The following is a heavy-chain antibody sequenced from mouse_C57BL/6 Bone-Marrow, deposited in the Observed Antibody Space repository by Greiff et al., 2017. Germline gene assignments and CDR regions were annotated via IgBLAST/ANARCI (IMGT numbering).Heavy chain of an antibody. Sequence: VQLVESGPELVKPGASVKLSCKASGYTFTSYDINWVKQRPGQGLAWIGWIYPRAGSTKYNEKFKGKATLTVDTSSSTAYMELHSLTSGDSAVYLCESKGTADYWGQGTTLTVSS. CDR3: ESKGTADY. CDR1: GYTFTSYD. J-gene: IGHJ2*01. D-gene: IGHD1-2*01. V-gene: IGHV1-85*01. CDR2: IYPRAGST.